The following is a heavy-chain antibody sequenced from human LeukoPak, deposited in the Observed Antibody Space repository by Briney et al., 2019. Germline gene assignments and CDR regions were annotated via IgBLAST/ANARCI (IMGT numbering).Heavy chain of an antibody. J-gene: IGHJ4*02. Sequence: SVTLSLTCTVSGGSISSSSYYWGWIRQPPGKGLEWIGSIYYSGSTYYNPSLKSRVTISVDTSKNQFSLKLSSVPAADTAVYYCARGYSGSHQTDYWGQGTLVTVSS. CDR2: IYYSGST. D-gene: IGHD1-26*01. V-gene: IGHV4-39*07. CDR1: GGSISSSSYY. CDR3: ARGYSGSHQTDY.